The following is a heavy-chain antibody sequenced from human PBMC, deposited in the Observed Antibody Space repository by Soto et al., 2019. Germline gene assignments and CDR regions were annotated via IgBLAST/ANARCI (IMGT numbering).Heavy chain of an antibody. Sequence: QMQLVQSGAEVKRTGSSVTVSCKALGNTFTYRYLHWVRQAPGQALEWMGWITPFSGDVHYAQKFHERVTITRDRSISTAYMRMSSLRSDDTAMYYCATGGAGSGPFTWELPYHWGQGTLVTVSS. CDR1: GNTFTYRY. CDR3: ATGGAGSGPFTWELPYH. CDR2: ITPFSGDV. J-gene: IGHJ5*02. D-gene: IGHD1-26*01. V-gene: IGHV1-45*02.